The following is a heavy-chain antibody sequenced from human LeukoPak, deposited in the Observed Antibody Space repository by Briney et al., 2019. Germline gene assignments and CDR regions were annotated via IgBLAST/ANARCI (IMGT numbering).Heavy chain of an antibody. Sequence: GGSLRLSCAASGLAVTNSWMSWVRQTPGEGLEWVANIKQDGSEKYYVDSVKGRFTISRDNAKNSLYLQMNSLTAEDTALYYCARLSTAVAGGDYWGQGALVTVSS. D-gene: IGHD6-19*01. CDR2: IKQDGSEK. CDR3: ARLSTAVAGGDY. V-gene: IGHV3-7*01. J-gene: IGHJ4*02. CDR1: GLAVTNSW.